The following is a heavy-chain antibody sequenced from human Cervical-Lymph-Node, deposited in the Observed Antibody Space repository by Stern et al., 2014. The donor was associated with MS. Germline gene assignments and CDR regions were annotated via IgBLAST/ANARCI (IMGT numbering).Heavy chain of an antibody. D-gene: IGHD3-3*01. V-gene: IGHV1-58*01. CDR3: AAARNYDFWTGSPYGMDV. CDR1: GFTLTSSV. Sequence: HLVESGPEVKKPGTSVRVSCKSSGFTLTSSVVHWVRQARGQRLEWMGWIVVGSGNTNYAHKFQERVIITRDMSTSTAYMELSGLTSEDTAVYYCAAARNYDFWTGSPYGMDVWGRGTTVTVSS. J-gene: IGHJ6*02. CDR2: IVVGSGNT.